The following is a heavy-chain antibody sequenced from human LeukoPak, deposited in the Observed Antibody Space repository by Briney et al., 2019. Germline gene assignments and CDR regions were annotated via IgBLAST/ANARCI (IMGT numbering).Heavy chain of an antibody. J-gene: IGHJ4*02. V-gene: IGHV4-31*03. CDR2: MYYSGST. CDR1: GGSISSGGYY. D-gene: IGHD3-22*01. CDR3: ARKKDSSGYYQ. Sequence: SETLSLTCTVSGGSISSGGYYWSWIRQYPGRGLEWIGYMYYSGSTYYNPSLTSRVTMSLDTSKNQFSLKLSSVTAVDTAVYYCARKKDSSGYYQWGQGTLVTVSS.